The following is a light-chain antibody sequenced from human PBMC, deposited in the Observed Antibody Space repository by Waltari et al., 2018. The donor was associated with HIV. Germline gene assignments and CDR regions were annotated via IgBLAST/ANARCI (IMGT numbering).Light chain of an antibody. CDR2: AAS. V-gene: IGKV1-39*01. Sequence: DIQMTQSPSSLSASVGDRVTITCRASQTVSTFLNWYQQKAGKAPKLLIYAASSLQSGVPSRFSGIGSGTDFTLTISSLHPEDFATYYCQQSYNNPRTFGQGTKVEI. CDR1: QTVSTF. CDR3: QQSYNNPRT. J-gene: IGKJ1*01.